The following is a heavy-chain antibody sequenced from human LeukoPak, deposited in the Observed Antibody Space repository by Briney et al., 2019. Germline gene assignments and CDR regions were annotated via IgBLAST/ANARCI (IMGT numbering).Heavy chain of an antibody. Sequence: GRSLRLSCAVSGFTFDDYAMHWVRQAPGKGLEWVSGISWNSVSTGYADSVKGRFSISRDNAKNSLYLLMNSLRAEDTALYYCAKGSITMIRGIRGMDYWGQGTLVTVSS. J-gene: IGHJ4*02. CDR1: GFTFDDYA. D-gene: IGHD3-10*01. CDR2: ISWNSVST. CDR3: AKGSITMIRGIRGMDY. V-gene: IGHV3-9*01.